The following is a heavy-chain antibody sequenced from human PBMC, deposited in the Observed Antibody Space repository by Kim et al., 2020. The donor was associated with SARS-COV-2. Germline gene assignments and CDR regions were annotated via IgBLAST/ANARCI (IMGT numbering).Heavy chain of an antibody. V-gene: IGHV4-31*03. CDR1: GGSISSGGYY. D-gene: IGHD4-17*01. CDR2: IYYSGST. CDR3: ARWVSDYGDYDLPFDY. Sequence: SETLSLTCTVSGGSISSGGYYWSWIRQHPGKGLEWIGYIYYSGSTYYNPSLKSRVTISVDTSKNQFSLKLSSVTAADTAVYYCARWVSDYGDYDLPFDYWGQGTLVTVSS. J-gene: IGHJ4*02.